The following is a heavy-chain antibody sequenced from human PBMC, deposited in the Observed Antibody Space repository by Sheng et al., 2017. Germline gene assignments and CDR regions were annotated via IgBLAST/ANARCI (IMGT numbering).Heavy chain of an antibody. Sequence: QVQLQESGPTLVKPSETLSLKCSVTGDSIDGHFFGGWIRQPPGKGLEWIGTVYSRGNTYYTPSLESRVSMTVDTSSNEFSLRLSAVTAADAAVYYCVRDRTRSELGFDPWGPWNPGPPSPQ. J-gene: IGHJ5*02. V-gene: IGHV4-38-2*02. CDR1: GDSIDGHFF. CDR3: VRDRTRSELGFDP. D-gene: IGHD1-26*01. CDR2: VYSRGNT.